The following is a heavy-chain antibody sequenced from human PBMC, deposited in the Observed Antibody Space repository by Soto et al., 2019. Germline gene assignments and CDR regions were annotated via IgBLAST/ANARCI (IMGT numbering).Heavy chain of an antibody. V-gene: IGHV4-30-2*01. CDR2: IYHSGST. D-gene: IGHD4-17*01. CDR3: ARSYGDYVHFDY. Sequence: PSETLSPTCAVSGGSISSGGYSWSWIRQPPGKGLEWIGYIYHSGSTYYNPSLKSRVTISVDRSKNQFSLKLSSVTAADTAVYYCARSYGDYVHFDYWGQGTLVTVSS. CDR1: GGSISSGGYS. J-gene: IGHJ4*02.